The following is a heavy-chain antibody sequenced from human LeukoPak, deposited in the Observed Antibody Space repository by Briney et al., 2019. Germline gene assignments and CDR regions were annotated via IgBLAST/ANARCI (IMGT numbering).Heavy chain of an antibody. CDR1: GGSISSYY. D-gene: IGHD6-13*01. CDR3: ARTVSSTWPFDY. CDR2: IYYRGST. V-gene: IGHV4-59*12. Sequence: SETLSLTCTVSGGSISSYYWSWIRQPPGKGLEWIGYIYYRGSTNYNPYLKSRVTMSVDTSKNHFSLKLSSVTAADTAVYYCARTVSSTWPFDYWGQGTLVTVSS. J-gene: IGHJ4*02.